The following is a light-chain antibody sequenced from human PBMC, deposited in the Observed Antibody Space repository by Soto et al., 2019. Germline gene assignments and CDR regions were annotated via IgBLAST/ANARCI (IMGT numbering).Light chain of an antibody. CDR2: DAS. V-gene: IGKV3D-15*02. Sequence: EIVMTQAPATLSVSPGERATLSGRASQSVSSNLAWYQQKPGQAPRLLIYDASNRAAGIPARFSGSGSGTDFTLTISSLEPEDFAVYYCQQYGSSPGTFGQGTKVDIK. CDR3: QQYGSSPGT. J-gene: IGKJ1*01. CDR1: QSVSSN.